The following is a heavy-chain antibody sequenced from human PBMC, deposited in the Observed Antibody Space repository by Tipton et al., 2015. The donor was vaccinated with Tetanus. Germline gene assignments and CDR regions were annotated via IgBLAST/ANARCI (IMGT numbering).Heavy chain of an antibody. Sequence: SLRLSCTASGFTFGDYAMSWVRQAPGKGLEWVGFIRSKAYGGTTEYAASVKGRFTISRDDSKSIAYLQMNSLKTEDTAVYYCTRVLRYFDWFDYGMDVWGQGTTVTVSS. CDR2: IRSKAYGGTT. CDR1: GFTFGDYA. D-gene: IGHD3-9*01. J-gene: IGHJ6*02. V-gene: IGHV3-49*04. CDR3: TRVLRYFDWFDYGMDV.